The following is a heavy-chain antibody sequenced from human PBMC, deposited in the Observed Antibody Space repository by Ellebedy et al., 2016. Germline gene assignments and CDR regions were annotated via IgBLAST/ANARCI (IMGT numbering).Heavy chain of an antibody. V-gene: IGHV4-31*03. Sequence: SETLSLXXTVSGGSISGNDYYWSWIRQHPGKGLEWIGFIYYSGITYYNPSLKSRVTISVDTSKNQFSLKVSSVTAADTAVYYCARSPQVVPAAYYMDVWGKGSTVTISS. CDR1: GGSISGNDYY. CDR2: IYYSGIT. J-gene: IGHJ6*03. CDR3: ARSPQVVPAAYYMDV. D-gene: IGHD2-2*01.